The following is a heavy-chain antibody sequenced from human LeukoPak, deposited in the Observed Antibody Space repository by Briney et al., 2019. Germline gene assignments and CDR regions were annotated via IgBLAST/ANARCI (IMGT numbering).Heavy chain of an antibody. Sequence: GGSLRLSCAVSGITLSNYGMSWVRQAPGRGLEWVAGVSDSGGSTKYADSVKGRFTISRDNPKNTLYLQMNSLRAEDTAVYFCAKRGVVIRVILVGFHKEAYYFDSWGQGALVTVSS. J-gene: IGHJ4*02. V-gene: IGHV3-23*01. CDR3: AKRGVVIRVILVGFHKEAYYFDS. CDR1: GITLSNYG. D-gene: IGHD3-22*01. CDR2: VSDSGGST.